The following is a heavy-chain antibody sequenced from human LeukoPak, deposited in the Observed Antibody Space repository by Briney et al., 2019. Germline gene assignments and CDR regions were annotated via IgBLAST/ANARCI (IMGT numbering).Heavy chain of an antibody. CDR1: GFTFSSYS. CDR3: ARAGANNDYGDY. J-gene: IGHJ4*02. V-gene: IGHV3-21*01. CDR2: ISSSSSYI. Sequence: GRSLRLSCAASGFTFSSYSMNWVRQAPGKGLEWVSSISSSSSYIYYADSVKGRFTISRDNAKNSLYLQMNSLRAEDTAVYYCARAGANNDYGDYWGQGTLVTVSS. D-gene: IGHD2-8*01.